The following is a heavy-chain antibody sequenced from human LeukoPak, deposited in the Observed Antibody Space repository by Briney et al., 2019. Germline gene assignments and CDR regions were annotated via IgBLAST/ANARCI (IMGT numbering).Heavy chain of an antibody. J-gene: IGHJ4*02. CDR3: ARDPGQEGYDSSGYSDY. Sequence: ASVKVSCKASGYTFTSYGISWVRQAPGQGLEWMGRISAYNGNTNYAQKLQGRVTMTTDTSTSTAYMELRSLRSDDTAVYYCARDPGQEGYDSSGYSDYWGQGTLVTVSS. CDR2: ISAYNGNT. V-gene: IGHV1-18*01. D-gene: IGHD3-22*01. CDR1: GYTFTSYG.